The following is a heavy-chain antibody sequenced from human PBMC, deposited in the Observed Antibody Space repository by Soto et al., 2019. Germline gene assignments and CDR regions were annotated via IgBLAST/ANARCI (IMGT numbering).Heavy chain of an antibody. Sequence: GGSLRLSCAASGFTFSSYWMSWVRQAPGKGLEWVANIKQDGSEKYYVDSVKGRFTISRDNAKNSLYLQMNSLRAEDTAVYYCARERNSSSWYIYYYYGMDVWGKGTTVTVSS. D-gene: IGHD6-13*01. CDR2: IKQDGSEK. CDR1: GFTFSSYW. CDR3: ARERNSSSWYIYYYYGMDV. J-gene: IGHJ6*04. V-gene: IGHV3-7*03.